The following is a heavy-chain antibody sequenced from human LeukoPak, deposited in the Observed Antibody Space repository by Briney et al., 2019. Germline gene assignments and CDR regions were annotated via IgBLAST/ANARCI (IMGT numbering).Heavy chain of an antibody. CDR3: ARDKTYYDISTGYYDY. D-gene: IGHD3-9*01. CDR2: INPNSGGT. CDR1: GYTFTGYY. Sequence: ASVKVSCKASGYTFTGYYMHWVRQAPGQGLEWMGWINPNSGGTNYAQKFQGRVTMTRDTSISTAYMELSRLRSDDTAVYYCARDKTYYDISTGYYDYWGQGTLVTVSS. V-gene: IGHV1-2*02. J-gene: IGHJ4*02.